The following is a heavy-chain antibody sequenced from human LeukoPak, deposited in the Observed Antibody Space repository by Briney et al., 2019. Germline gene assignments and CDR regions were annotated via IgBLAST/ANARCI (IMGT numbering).Heavy chain of an antibody. D-gene: IGHD1-26*01. Sequence: GGSLRLSCVASGFTFSSSWVTWVRQAPGTGLEWVANIDKHGNGKYYVDSVKGRFAISGDYASNSVFLQMDSLRAEDTSVYYCAIDAGWGYYDLWGQGTPATVSS. CDR1: GFTFSSSW. CDR2: IDKHGNGK. J-gene: IGHJ4*02. V-gene: IGHV3-7*01. CDR3: AIDAGWGYYDL.